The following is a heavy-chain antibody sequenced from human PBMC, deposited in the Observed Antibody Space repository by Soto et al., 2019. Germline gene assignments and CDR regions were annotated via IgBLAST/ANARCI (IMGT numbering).Heavy chain of an antibody. CDR3: AKDFSPMINCTSTSCHYYYYYAMDV. Sequence: EVQLLESGGGLVQPGGSLRLSCAASGFTFSTYAMSWVRQAPGKGLEWVSAISGSGSNTYYADSVKGRFTISRDNSKNTLYLQMNSLRAEDTAVYYCAKDFSPMINCTSTSCHYYYYYAMDVWGQGTTVTVSS. CDR2: ISGSGSNT. D-gene: IGHD2-2*01. V-gene: IGHV3-23*01. CDR1: GFTFSTYA. J-gene: IGHJ6*02.